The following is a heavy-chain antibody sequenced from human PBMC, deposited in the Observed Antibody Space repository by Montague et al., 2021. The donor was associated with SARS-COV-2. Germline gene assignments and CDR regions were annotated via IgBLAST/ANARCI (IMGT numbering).Heavy chain of an antibody. V-gene: IGHV6-1*01. CDR2: CYFLFKKKN. CDR3: ARTSASSDY. Sequence: CAISGDSVAVVSHACKSDKHTPSLHPHLLVACYFLFKKKNDYAVSVKSRITIDPDTSKNQISLQLNSVTPEDTAVYYCARTSASSDYWGQGTLVTVSS. CDR1: GDSVAVVSHA. D-gene: IGHD1-26*01. J-gene: IGHJ4*02.